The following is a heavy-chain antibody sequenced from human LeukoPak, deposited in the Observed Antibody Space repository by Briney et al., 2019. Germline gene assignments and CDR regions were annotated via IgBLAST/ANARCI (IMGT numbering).Heavy chain of an antibody. CDR2: LNWNGGST. CDR1: GFTFGDYG. CDR3: ARVSAVAGNDY. D-gene: IGHD6-19*01. Sequence: GGSLRLSCAASGFTFGDYGMSWVRQAPGKGLEWVSGLNWNGGSTGYADSVKGRFTISRDNAKNSLYLQMNSLRAEDTALYYCARVSAVAGNDYWGQGTLVTVSS. J-gene: IGHJ4*02. V-gene: IGHV3-20*04.